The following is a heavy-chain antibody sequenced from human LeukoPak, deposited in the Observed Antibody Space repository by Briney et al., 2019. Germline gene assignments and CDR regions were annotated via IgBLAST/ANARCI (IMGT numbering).Heavy chain of an antibody. CDR2: INQDGSEK. J-gene: IGHJ6*02. CDR1: GFTFSSYW. CDR3: VRDQKWLQTYYYHGMDV. D-gene: IGHD5-24*01. V-gene: IGHV3-7*01. Sequence: GGSLRLSCAPSGFTFSSYWMNWVRQAPGEGLEWVANINQDGSEKYYVDSVKGRFTISRVNAKNSLSLQMNSLRAEDTAVYYCVRDQKWLQTYYYHGMDVWGQGTTVTVSS.